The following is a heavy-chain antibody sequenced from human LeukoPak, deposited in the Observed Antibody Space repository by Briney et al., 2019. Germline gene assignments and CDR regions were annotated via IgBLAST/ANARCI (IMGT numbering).Heavy chain of an antibody. CDR2: ISGSGGST. CDR3: AKAGVILNWFDP. CDR1: GFTFSSYA. Sequence: GGSLRLSCAASGFTFSSYAMSWVRQAPGKGLEWVSAISGSGGSTYYADSVKGRFTISRDNFKNTLYLQMNSLRAEDTAVYYCAKAGVILNWFDPWGQGTLVTVSS. V-gene: IGHV3-23*01. D-gene: IGHD2/OR15-2a*01. J-gene: IGHJ5*02.